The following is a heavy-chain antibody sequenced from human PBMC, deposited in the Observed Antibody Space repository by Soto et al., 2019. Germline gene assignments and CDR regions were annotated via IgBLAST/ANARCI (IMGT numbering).Heavy chain of an antibody. CDR2: ISGSGGST. J-gene: IGHJ4*02. CDR3: AKEVRDPYYDILTGFAGY. V-gene: IGHV3-23*01. D-gene: IGHD3-9*01. CDR1: GFTFSSYA. Sequence: AGGSLRLSCAASGFTFSSYAMSWVRQAPGKGLEWVSAISGSGGSTYYADSVKGRFTISRDNSKNTLYLQMNSLRAEDTAVYYCAKEVRDPYYDILTGFAGYWGQGTLVTVSS.